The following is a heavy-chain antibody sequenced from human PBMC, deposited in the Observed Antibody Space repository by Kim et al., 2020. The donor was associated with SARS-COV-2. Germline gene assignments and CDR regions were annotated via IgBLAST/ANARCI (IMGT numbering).Heavy chain of an antibody. CDR3: ARDLAYYDFWSGPAGGDY. J-gene: IGHJ4*02. Sequence: ASVKVSCKASGYTFTGYYMHWVRQAPGQGLEWMGWINPNSGGTNYAQKFQGRVTMTRDTSISTAYMELSRLRSDDTAVYYCARDLAYYDFWSGPAGGDYWGQGTLVPVSS. D-gene: IGHD3-3*01. CDR1: GYTFTGYY. CDR2: INPNSGGT. V-gene: IGHV1-2*02.